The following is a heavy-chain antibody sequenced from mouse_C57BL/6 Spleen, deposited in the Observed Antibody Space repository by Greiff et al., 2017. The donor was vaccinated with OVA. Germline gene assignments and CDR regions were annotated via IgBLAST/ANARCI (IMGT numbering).Heavy chain of an antibody. Sequence: LVEPGASVKMSCKASGYTFTDYNMHWVKQSHGKSLEWIGYINPNNGGTSYNQKFMGKATLTVNKSSSTAYMELRSLTSEDSAVYYCAREDYYGSSYDYFDYWGQGTTLTVSS. CDR1: GYTFTDYN. CDR2: INPNNGGT. J-gene: IGHJ2*01. CDR3: AREDYYGSSYDYFDY. V-gene: IGHV1-22*01. D-gene: IGHD1-1*01.